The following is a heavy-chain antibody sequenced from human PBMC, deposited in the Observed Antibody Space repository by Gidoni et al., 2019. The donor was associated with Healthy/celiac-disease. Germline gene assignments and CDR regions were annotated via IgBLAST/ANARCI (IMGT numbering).Heavy chain of an antibody. D-gene: IGHD2-2*01. Sequence: QVQLQESGPGLAKPSQTLSLTCTVSGGSIRSGDYYWNWIRQPPGRGLEWIGYIYYSGSTYYNPSLKSRVTISVDTSKNQFSLKLNFVPAADTAVYYCARSRDGYFDSWGQGTLVTVSS. CDR1: GGSIRSGDYY. V-gene: IGHV4-30-4*01. J-gene: IGHJ4*02. CDR3: ARSRDGYFDS. CDR2: IYYSGST.